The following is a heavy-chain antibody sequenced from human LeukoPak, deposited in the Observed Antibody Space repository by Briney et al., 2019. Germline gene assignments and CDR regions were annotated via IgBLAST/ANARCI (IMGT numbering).Heavy chain of an antibody. CDR1: GGSISSGGYY. CDR2: IYYSGST. CDR3: ARLGRYSSHFDY. D-gene: IGHD6-19*01. J-gene: IGHJ4*02. V-gene: IGHV4-31*03. Sequence: SSETLSLTCTVSGGSISSGGYYWSWIRQHPGKGLEWIGYIYYSGSTYYNPSLKSRVTISVDTSKNQFSLKLSSVTAAHTAVYYCARLGRYSSHFDYWGQGTLVTVSS.